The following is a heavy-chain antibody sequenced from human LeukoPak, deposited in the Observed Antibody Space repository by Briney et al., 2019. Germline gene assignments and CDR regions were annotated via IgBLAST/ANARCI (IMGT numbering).Heavy chain of an antibody. Sequence: PGGSLRLSCAASGFIFNKYWMTWVRQAPGKGLEWVANIKKDGSQKSYVDSVEGRFTISRDNAQNSLYLQMNSLRAEDTAVYYCARDADYRKNSFWFDAFDMWGLGTRVTVSS. V-gene: IGHV3-7*01. CDR1: GFIFNKYW. J-gene: IGHJ3*02. CDR2: IKKDGSQK. D-gene: IGHD1-14*01. CDR3: ARDADYRKNSFWFDAFDM.